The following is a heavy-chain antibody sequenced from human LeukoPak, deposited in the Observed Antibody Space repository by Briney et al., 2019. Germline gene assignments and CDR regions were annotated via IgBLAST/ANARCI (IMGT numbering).Heavy chain of an antibody. V-gene: IGHV3-23*01. CDR3: ARGAYGDYDS. D-gene: IGHD4-17*01. J-gene: IGHJ5*01. CDR1: TFTFSSYA. Sequence: GASLRLSCAASTFTFSSYAMSWIRQAPGKGLEWVSAISAGADSTYYADSVQGRFTIPRDNSKNTLFLQMSGLRAEDTAVYFCARGAYGDYDSWGQGTLVTVSS. CDR2: ISAGADST.